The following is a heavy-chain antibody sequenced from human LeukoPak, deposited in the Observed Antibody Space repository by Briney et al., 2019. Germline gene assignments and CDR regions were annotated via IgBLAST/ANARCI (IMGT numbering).Heavy chain of an antibody. V-gene: IGHV4-31*03. CDR3: ARDRNVRPTKYYYGSGTTSGMDV. J-gene: IGHJ6*04. Sequence: SETLSLTCTVSGGSISSGGYYWSWSRQHPGKGLEWIGYIYYSGSTYYNPSLKSRVTISVDTSKNQFSLKLSSVTAADTAVYYCARDRNVRPTKYYYGSGTTSGMDVWGKGTTVTVSS. CDR1: GGSISSGGYY. D-gene: IGHD3-10*01. CDR2: IYYSGST.